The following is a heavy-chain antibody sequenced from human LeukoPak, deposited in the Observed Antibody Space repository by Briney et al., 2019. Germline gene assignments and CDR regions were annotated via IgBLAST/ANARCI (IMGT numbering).Heavy chain of an antibody. D-gene: IGHD6-6*01. CDR2: IIPILGIA. J-gene: IGHJ4*02. Sequence: SVKVSCKASGGTFSSYAISWVRQAPGQGLEWMGRIIPILGIANYAQKFQGRVTITADKSTSTAYMELRSLRSDDTAVYYCARAQRQLGPDYWGQGTLVTVSS. V-gene: IGHV1-69*04. CDR1: GGTFSSYA. CDR3: ARAQRQLGPDY.